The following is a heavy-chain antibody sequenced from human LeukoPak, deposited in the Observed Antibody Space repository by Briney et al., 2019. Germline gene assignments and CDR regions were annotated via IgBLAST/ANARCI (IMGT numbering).Heavy chain of an antibody. D-gene: IGHD3-22*01. CDR1: GGTFSSYA. J-gene: IGHJ5*02. V-gene: IGHV1-69*13. CDR3: ARDYYDSSGYTNWFDP. Sequence: GASVKVSCKASGGTFSSYAISWVRQAPGQGLEWMGGIIPIFGTANYAQKFQGRVTITAGESTSTAYMELSSLRSEDTAVYYCARDYYDSSGYTNWFDPWGQGTLVTVSS. CDR2: IIPIFGTA.